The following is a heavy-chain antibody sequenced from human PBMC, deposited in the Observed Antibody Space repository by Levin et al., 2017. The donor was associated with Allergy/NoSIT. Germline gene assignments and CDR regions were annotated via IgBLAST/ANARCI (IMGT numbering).Heavy chain of an antibody. CDR3: ARGDYYSLDY. D-gene: IGHD2-21*02. J-gene: IGHJ4*02. V-gene: IGHV4-4*02. Sequence: SQTLSLTCSVSSGSISSSDWWSWVRQPLGKGLEWIGEIHQSENTNYNPSLKSRVSISLDKSRNQFSLELTSVTAADTAVYYCARGDYYSLDYWSQGTLVIVSS. CDR1: SGSISSSDW. CDR2: IHQSENT.